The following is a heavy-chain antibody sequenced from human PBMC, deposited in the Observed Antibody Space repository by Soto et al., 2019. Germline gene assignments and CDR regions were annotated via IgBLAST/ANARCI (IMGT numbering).Heavy chain of an antibody. D-gene: IGHD6-6*01. CDR2: ISAYNGNT. J-gene: IGHJ6*03. V-gene: IGHV1-18*01. Sequence: QVQLVQSGAEVKKPGASVKVSCKASGYTFTSYGISWVRQAPGQGLEWMGWISAYNGNTNYAQKLQGRVTMTTDTFTSTAYMALRSVRSDDTAVYYCARDALIAARPFYYYYMDVWGKGTTVTVSS. CDR1: GYTFTSYG. CDR3: ARDALIAARPFYYYYMDV.